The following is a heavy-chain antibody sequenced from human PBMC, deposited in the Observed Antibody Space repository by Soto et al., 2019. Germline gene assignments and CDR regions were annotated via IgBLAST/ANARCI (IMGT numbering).Heavy chain of an antibody. CDR2: ISGSGRTV. Sequence: PWGSLRLSCEASGFTFSSYDMNWVCHAPGKGLERLSYISGSGRTVYYADSVKGRFTISRDSAKKSLFLQMDSLRAEDTALYYCARGDDNSGYYYASDYRGQGTPVTVSS. J-gene: IGHJ4*02. V-gene: IGHV3-48*03. CDR1: GFTFSSYD. D-gene: IGHD3-22*01. CDR3: ARGDDNSGYYYASDY.